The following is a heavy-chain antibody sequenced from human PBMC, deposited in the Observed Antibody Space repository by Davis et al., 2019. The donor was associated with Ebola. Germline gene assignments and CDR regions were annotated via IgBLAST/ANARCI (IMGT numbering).Heavy chain of an antibody. CDR3: AKGTAAGPMRVLDYFDY. V-gene: IGHV3-33*06. D-gene: IGHD6-13*01. CDR1: GFTFSSYG. CDR2: IWYDGSNK. Sequence: PGGSLRLSCAASGFTFSSYGMHWVRQAPGKGLEWVAVIWYDGSNKYYADSVKGRFTISRDNSKNTLYLQMNSLRAEDTAVYYCAKGTAAGPMRVLDYFDYWGQGTLVTVSS. J-gene: IGHJ4*02.